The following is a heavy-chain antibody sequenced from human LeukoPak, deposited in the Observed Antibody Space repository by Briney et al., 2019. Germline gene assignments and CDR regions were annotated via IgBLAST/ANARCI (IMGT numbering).Heavy chain of an antibody. Sequence: GGSLRLSCAASGFTFSGYSMNWVRQPPGKGLEWVAVISYDGSNKYYAASVKGRFTISRDNSKNTLYLQMNSLRAEDTAVYYCARAYARFDPFDYWGQGTLVTVSS. CDR3: ARAYARFDPFDY. J-gene: IGHJ4*02. D-gene: IGHD3-16*01. CDR2: ISYDGSNK. CDR1: GFTFSGYS. V-gene: IGHV3-30*03.